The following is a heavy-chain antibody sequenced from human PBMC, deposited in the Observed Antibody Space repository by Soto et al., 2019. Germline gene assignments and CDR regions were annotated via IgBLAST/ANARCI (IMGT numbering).Heavy chain of an antibody. CDR2: IIPLFGTA. CDR3: ARPKGSYSSGYYYFDY. J-gene: IGHJ4*02. CDR1: GGTFSTYA. D-gene: IGHD6-19*01. Sequence: QVQLVQSGAEVKQPGSSVKVSCKTSGGTFSTYAIYWVRQAPGQGLEWMGAIIPLFGTAVYAQKFQGRVTITADESTSTAYMELSSLRSEDTAVYYCARPKGSYSSGYYYFDYWGQGTLVTVSS. V-gene: IGHV1-69*01.